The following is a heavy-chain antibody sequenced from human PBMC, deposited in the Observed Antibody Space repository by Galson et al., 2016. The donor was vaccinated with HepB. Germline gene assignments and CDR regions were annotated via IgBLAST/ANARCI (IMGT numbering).Heavy chain of an antibody. J-gene: IGHJ3*02. CDR1: GFTFSDYA. V-gene: IGHV3-30-3*01. CDR3: AREGWQAGDAYDI. Sequence: SLRLSCAGSGFTFSDYAMHWVRQAPGKGLEWVGLIYFDGSKQFYADSVKGRFTISRDNFKNTLYLQMSSLRVGDTGIYYCAREGWQAGDAYDIWGQGTMVTVS. D-gene: IGHD5-24*01. CDR2: IYFDGSKQ.